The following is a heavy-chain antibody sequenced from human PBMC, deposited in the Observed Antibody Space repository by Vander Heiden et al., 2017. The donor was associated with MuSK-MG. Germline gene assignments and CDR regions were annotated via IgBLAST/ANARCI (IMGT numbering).Heavy chain of an antibody. J-gene: IGHJ6*02. D-gene: IGHD2-21*01. CDR3: ARQGPSWPFSMGYYYYGMDV. CDR2: IYYSGST. Sequence: LPLQESGPGLVKPSETLSLTCTVSGGSISSSSYYWGWIRQPPGNGLEWIGSIYYSGSTYYNPYLKSRVTISVDTSKNQFSLKLSSVTAADTAVYYCARQGPSWPFSMGYYYYGMDVWGQGTTVTVSS. CDR1: GGSISSSSYY. V-gene: IGHV4-39*01.